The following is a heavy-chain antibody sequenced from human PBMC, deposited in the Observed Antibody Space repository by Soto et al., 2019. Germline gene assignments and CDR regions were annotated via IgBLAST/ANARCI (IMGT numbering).Heavy chain of an antibody. CDR1: GGTFSRYS. D-gene: IGHD3-22*01. V-gene: IGHV1-69*13. Sequence: SVKVSCKASGGTFSRYSINWVRQAPGQGLEWMGGIIPMFGKANYAQKFQGRVTITADESMSTGYMELRSLISEDTAVYYCARDGTLYDSSGYYYFYWGQGTLVTVSP. J-gene: IGHJ4*02. CDR3: ARDGTLYDSSGYYYFY. CDR2: IIPMFGKA.